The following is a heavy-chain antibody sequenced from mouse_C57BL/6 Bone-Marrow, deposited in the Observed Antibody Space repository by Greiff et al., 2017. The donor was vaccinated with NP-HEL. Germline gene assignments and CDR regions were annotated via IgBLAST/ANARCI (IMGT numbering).Heavy chain of an antibody. CDR1: GFNFKDDY. D-gene: IGHD2-5*01. CDR3: TTGSNLDY. CDR2: INPENGDT. J-gene: IGHJ2*01. Sequence: EVQLQQSGAELVRPGASVKLSCTASGFNFKDDYMHWVKQRPEQGLEWIGWINPENGDTEYASKFQGKATITADTSSNTAYLQLSSLTSEDTAVYYCTTGSNLDYWGQGTTLTVSS. V-gene: IGHV14-4*01.